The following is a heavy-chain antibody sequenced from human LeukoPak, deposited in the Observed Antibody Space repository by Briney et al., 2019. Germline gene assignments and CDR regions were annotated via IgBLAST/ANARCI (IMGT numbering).Heavy chain of an antibody. V-gene: IGHV1-69*06. CDR1: GGTFSSYA. Sequence: ASVKVSCKASGGTFSSYAISWVRQAPGQGLEWMGGIIPIFGTTNYAQKFQGRVTITADKSTSTAYMGLSSLRSEDTAVYYCAREEERGGLDYWGQGTLVTVSS. CDR2: IIPIFGTT. D-gene: IGHD2-15*01. J-gene: IGHJ4*02. CDR3: AREEERGGLDY.